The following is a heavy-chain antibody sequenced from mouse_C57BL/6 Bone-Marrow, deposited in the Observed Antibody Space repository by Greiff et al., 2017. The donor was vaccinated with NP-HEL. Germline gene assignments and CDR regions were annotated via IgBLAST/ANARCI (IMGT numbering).Heavy chain of an antibody. Sequence: QVQLQQSGAELARPGASVKLSCKASGYTFTSYGISWVKQRTGQGLEWIGEIYPRSGNTYYNEKFKGKATLTADKSSSTAYMELRSLTSEDSAVYICARRGTPCYYAMDYWGQGTSVTVSS. CDR1: GYTFTSYG. J-gene: IGHJ4*01. V-gene: IGHV1-81*01. D-gene: IGHD2-14*01. CDR2: IYPRSGNT. CDR3: ARRGTPCYYAMDY.